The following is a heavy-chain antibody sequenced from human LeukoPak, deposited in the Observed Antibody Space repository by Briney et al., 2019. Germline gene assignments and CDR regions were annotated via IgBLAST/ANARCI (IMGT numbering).Heavy chain of an antibody. Sequence: GGSLRLSCAASGFTVSSSYMYRVRQAPGKGLEYVSSISSEGKTTYYADSVKGRFTISRDNSKNMLYLQMNSLRPEDTAVYYCVKDRWVDHWGQGTLVTVSS. V-gene: IGHV3-64D*06. CDR3: VKDRWVDH. CDR1: GFTVSSSY. J-gene: IGHJ5*02. CDR2: ISSEGKTT.